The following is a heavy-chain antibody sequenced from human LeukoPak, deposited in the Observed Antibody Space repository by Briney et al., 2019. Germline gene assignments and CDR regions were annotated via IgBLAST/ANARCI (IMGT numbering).Heavy chain of an antibody. CDR1: GYTFTGYY. D-gene: IGHD5-18*01. Sequence: ASVKVSCKASGYTFTGYYMHWVRQAPGQGLEWMGIINPSGGSTSYAQKFQGRVTMTRDTSTSTVYMELSSLRSEDTAVYYCARGTGNSYGYLPLDYWGQGTLVTVSS. CDR3: ARGTGNSYGYLPLDY. CDR2: INPSGGST. J-gene: IGHJ4*02. V-gene: IGHV1-46*01.